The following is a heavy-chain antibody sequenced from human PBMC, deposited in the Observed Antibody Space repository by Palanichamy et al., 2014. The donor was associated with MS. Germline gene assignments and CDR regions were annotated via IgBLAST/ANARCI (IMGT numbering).Heavy chain of an antibody. J-gene: IGHJ6*02. D-gene: IGHD3-22*01. CDR1: GFTFSTYA. V-gene: IGHV3-23*01. CDR2: IVGSGDRT. Sequence: EVQLMESGGGRWYSLGGPVRLSCAASGFTFSTYAMSWVRQAPGKGLQWVSTIVGSGDRTYYADSVKGRFTISRDNSKNTVFLQMNSLRGEDTAVYYCAKEGVGVITIVYCYAMDVWGQGTTVTVTS. CDR3: AKEGVGVITIVYCYAMDV.